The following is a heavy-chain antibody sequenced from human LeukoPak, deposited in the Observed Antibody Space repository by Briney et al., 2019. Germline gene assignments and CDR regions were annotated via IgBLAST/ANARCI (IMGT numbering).Heavy chain of an antibody. CDR1: GFTVSSNY. J-gene: IGHJ4*02. V-gene: IGHV3-66*01. Sequence: GGSLRLSCAASGFTVSSNYMSWVRQAPGKGLEWVSVIYSGGITYYADSVKGRFTISRDNTKNSLYLQMNSLRAEDTAVYYCARDWAVADLMVFWGQGTLVAVSS. CDR3: ARDWAVADLMVF. D-gene: IGHD6-19*01. CDR2: IYSGGIT.